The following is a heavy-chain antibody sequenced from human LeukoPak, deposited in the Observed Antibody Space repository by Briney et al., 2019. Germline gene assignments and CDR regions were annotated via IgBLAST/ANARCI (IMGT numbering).Heavy chain of an antibody. J-gene: IGHJ4*02. CDR3: ARLKGEASVTERFDY. Sequence: PSETLSLTCTVSGGSISGYHWTWIRHPPGKGLEWLGYIHYSGTTSHNPSLKSRVSLSVETSKNQFSLKVSSVTAADTAVYYCARLKGEASVTERFDYWGQGTLVTVSS. CDR1: GGSISGYH. D-gene: IGHD3-16*01. CDR2: IHYSGTT. V-gene: IGHV4-59*08.